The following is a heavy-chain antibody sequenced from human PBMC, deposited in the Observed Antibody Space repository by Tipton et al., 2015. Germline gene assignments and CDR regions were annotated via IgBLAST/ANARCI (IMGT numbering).Heavy chain of an antibody. D-gene: IGHD6-25*01. J-gene: IGHJ6*02. CDR3: ARTDLRGCGLDV. CDR1: GYTFTSYG. V-gene: IGHV1-18*01. Sequence: QLVQSGAEVKKPGASVKVSCKASGYTFTSYGISWVLQAPGQGLERMGWISAYNGNTNNAQKFQGSVTMTTDTSTSTGYMELGSLSSHGTAVYYCARTDLRGCGLDVWGQRNTVPVSS. CDR2: ISAYNGNT.